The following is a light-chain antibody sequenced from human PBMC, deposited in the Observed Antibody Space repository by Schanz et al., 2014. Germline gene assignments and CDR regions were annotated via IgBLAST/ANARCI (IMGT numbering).Light chain of an antibody. Sequence: QSALTQPPSASGSPGQSVTISCTGTSSDVGGYKYVSWYQQHPGKAPKLMIYDVSNRPSGVSNRFSGSKSGNTASLTISGLQAEDEADYYCCSYAGSSISWLFGGGTKLTVL. CDR1: SSDVGGYKY. V-gene: IGLV2-11*01. CDR3: CSYAGSSISWL. CDR2: DVS. J-gene: IGLJ3*02.